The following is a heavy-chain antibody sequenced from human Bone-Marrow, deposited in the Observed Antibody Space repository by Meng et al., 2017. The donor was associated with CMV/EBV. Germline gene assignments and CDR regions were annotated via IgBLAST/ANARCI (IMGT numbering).Heavy chain of an antibody. CDR2: IIPIFGTA. D-gene: IGHD2-2*01. J-gene: IGHJ5*02. Sequence: SVKVSCKASGGTFSSYAISWVRQAPGQGLEWMGGIIPIFGTANYAQKFQGRVTITTDESTSTAYMELSSLRSDDTAVYYCARRMLPFHYCSSTSCANWFDPWGQGTLVTVSS. V-gene: IGHV1-69*05. CDR1: GGTFSSYA. CDR3: ARRMLPFHYCSSTSCANWFDP.